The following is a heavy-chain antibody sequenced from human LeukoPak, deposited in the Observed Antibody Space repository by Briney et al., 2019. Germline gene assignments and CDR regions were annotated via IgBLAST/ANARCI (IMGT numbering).Heavy chain of an antibody. J-gene: IGHJ4*02. CDR2: IYTSGST. CDR1: SGSLGSSY. D-gene: IGHD6-6*01. CDR3: AREYSSSSGKALDY. Sequence: SETLSLTCTVSSGSLGSSYWNWLRQPAGKGLEWIGHIYTSGSTNYNPSLKSRVTMSVDTSKNQFSLKLNSVTAADTAFYYCAREYSSSSGKALDYWGQGTLVTVSS. V-gene: IGHV4-4*07.